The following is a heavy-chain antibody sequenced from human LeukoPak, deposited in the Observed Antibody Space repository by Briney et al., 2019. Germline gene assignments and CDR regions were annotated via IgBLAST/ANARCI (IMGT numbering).Heavy chain of an antibody. CDR3: ARGHGYYDILTGYYDY. CDR2: IWYDGSNK. CDR1: GFTFSSYG. Sequence: PGRSLRLSGAASGFTFSSYGMHWVRQAPGKGLEWVAVIWYDGSNKYYADSVKGRFTISRDNSKNTLYLQMNSLRAEDTAVYYCARGHGYYDILTGYYDYWGQGTLVTVSS. J-gene: IGHJ4*02. V-gene: IGHV3-33*01. D-gene: IGHD3-9*01.